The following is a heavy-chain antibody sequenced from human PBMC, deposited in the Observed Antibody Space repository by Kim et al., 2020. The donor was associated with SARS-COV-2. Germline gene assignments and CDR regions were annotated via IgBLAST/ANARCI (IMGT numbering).Heavy chain of an antibody. CDR2: INPNSGGT. Sequence: ASVKVSCKASGYTFTGYYMHWVRQAPGQGLEWMGRINPNSGGTNYAQKFQGRVTMTRDTSISTAYMELSRLRSDDTAVYYCARGGAERGYSYGYFDYWGQGTLVTVSS. J-gene: IGHJ4*02. V-gene: IGHV1-2*06. CDR1: GYTFTGYY. D-gene: IGHD5-18*01. CDR3: ARGGAERGYSYGYFDY.